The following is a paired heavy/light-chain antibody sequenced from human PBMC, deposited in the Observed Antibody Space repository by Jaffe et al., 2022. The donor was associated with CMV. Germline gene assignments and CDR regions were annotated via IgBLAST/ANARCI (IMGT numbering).Heavy chain of an antibody. J-gene: IGHJ5*02. CDR1: GGSVSSGAYS. D-gene: IGHD5-18*01. CDR2: IQDSGTT. CDR3: ARVDGVSLGYLGFLKT. V-gene: IGHV4-61*08. Sequence: QVQLQESGPGLVKPSETLSLICTVSGGSVSSGAYSWTWLRQPPGKGLEWIGYIQDSGTTDYNPSLKSRVALSVNTSKNQFSLKLSAVSAADTAVYYCARVDGVSLGYLGFLKTWGQGTLVSVSS.
Light chain of an antibody. CDR1: QSINSY. CDR2: VAS. V-gene: IGKV1-39*01. CDR3: QQSYSSPLT. J-gene: IGKJ4*01. Sequence: DIQMTQSPSSLSASVGDRVTITCRASQSINSYLNWYQHKPGKAPKLLIYVASNLQSGVPSRFSGRGSGTDFSLTISGLQPEDFATYSCQQSYSSPLTFGGGTKVEIK.